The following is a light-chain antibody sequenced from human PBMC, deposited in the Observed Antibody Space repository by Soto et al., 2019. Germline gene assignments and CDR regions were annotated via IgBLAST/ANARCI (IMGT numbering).Light chain of an antibody. V-gene: IGKV2-28*01. CDR2: LGS. CDR1: QSLLHSNGNTF. J-gene: IGKJ1*01. CDR3: MQALQTPRT. Sequence: EIVMTQSPLSLTVTPGEPASISCKSTQSLLHSNGNTFLDWYMQKPGQSPQILIYLGSRRAPGAPDRVSGSGSGTDFTLRISTVEADDAGIYYCMQALQTPRTFGQGTKLEI.